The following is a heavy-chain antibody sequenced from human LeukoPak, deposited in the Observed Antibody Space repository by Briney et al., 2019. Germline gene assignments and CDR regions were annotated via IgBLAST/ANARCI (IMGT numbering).Heavy chain of an antibody. J-gene: IGHJ5*02. CDR3: AKDLVTTGKGRGWFDP. CDR1: GFTFSSYE. CDR2: ISYDRRNK. Sequence: GGSLRLSCAASGFTFSSYEMNWVRQAPGTGLEWVAVISYDRRNKYYADSVKGRFTISRDNSKNTLYLQMNSLRAEDTAVYYCAKDLVTTGKGRGWFDPWGQGTLVTVSS. D-gene: IGHD1-1*01. V-gene: IGHV3-30*18.